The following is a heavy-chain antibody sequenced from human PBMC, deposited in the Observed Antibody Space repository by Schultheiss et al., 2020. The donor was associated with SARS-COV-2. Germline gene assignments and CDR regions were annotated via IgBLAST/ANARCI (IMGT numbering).Heavy chain of an antibody. CDR2: IWYDGSKT. CDR1: GVTFSSYG. J-gene: IGHJ4*02. D-gene: IGHD4-17*01. V-gene: IGHV3-33*01. Sequence: GGSLRLSCAVSGVTFSSYGMHWVRQSPGKGLEWVAFIWYDGSKTYYADSVKGRFTISRDNAKNSLYLQMNSLRAEDTAVYYCARDKLRLRLFDYWGQGTLVTVSS. CDR3: ARDKLRLRLFDY.